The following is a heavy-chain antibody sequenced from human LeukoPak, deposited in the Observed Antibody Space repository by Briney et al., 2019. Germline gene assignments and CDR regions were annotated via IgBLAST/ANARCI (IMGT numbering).Heavy chain of an antibody. J-gene: IGHJ4*02. CDR3: ARDWELPFDY. Sequence: GGSLRLSCAASGFTFSDYYMSGIGKAPGRGLEWVSYISSSGSTIYYADSVKGRFTISRDNAKNSLYLQMNSLRAEDTAVYYCARDWELPFDYWGQGTLVTVSS. V-gene: IGHV3-11*01. D-gene: IGHD3-16*02. CDR1: GFTFSDYY. CDR2: ISSSGSTI.